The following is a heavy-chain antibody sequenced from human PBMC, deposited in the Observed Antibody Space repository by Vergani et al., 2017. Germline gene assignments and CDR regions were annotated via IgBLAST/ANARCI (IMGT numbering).Heavy chain of an antibody. V-gene: IGHV1-46*01. CDR3: ANDHDYGAYGGWFDP. D-gene: IGHD4-17*01. CDR1: GYTFTSYY. J-gene: IGHJ5*02. CDR2: INPSGGST. Sequence: QVQLVQSGAEVKKPGASVKVSCKASGYTFTSYYMHWVRPAPGQGLEWMGIINPSGGSTSYAQKFQGRVTMTRDTSTSTVYMELSSLRSEDTAVYYCANDHDYGAYGGWFDPWGQGTLVTVSS.